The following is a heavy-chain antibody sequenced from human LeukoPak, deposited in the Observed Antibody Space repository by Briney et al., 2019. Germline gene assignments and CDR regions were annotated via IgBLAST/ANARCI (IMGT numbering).Heavy chain of an antibody. CDR3: ARGSWITGTTSYYYHMDF. Sequence: ASVKVSCKASGYTFINYDINWVRQAPGQGLEWMGWMNPNNGRTGYAQKFQGRVTMTRNSSISTAYMELNTLTSDDTAVYYCARGSWITGTTSYYYHMDFWGKGTTVTVSS. CDR1: GYTFINYD. D-gene: IGHD1-7*01. J-gene: IGHJ6*03. V-gene: IGHV1-8*01. CDR2: MNPNNGRT.